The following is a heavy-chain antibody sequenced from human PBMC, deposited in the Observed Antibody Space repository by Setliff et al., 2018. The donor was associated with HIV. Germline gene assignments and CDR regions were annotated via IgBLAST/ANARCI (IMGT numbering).Heavy chain of an antibody. CDR2: IIPVYGTT. Sequence: SVKVSCKASGGAFTNYAFSWVRQAPGQGLEWMRRIIPVYGTTDYAPQFQGRVTMTADKSRSTVYVDLNNLRSDDTATYYCAPDFGDNWFDPWGQGTLVTVSS. D-gene: IGHD4-17*01. CDR1: GGAFTNYA. CDR3: APDFGDNWFDP. J-gene: IGHJ5*02. V-gene: IGHV1-69*06.